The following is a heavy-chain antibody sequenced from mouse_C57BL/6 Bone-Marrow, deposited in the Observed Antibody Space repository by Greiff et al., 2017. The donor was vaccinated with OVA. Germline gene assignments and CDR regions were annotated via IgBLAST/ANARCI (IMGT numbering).Heavy chain of an antibody. CDR3: VRPNYYGSFDY. CDR2: IRSKSNNYAT. D-gene: IGHD1-1*01. J-gene: IGHJ2*01. V-gene: IGHV10-1*01. CDR1: GFSFNTYA. Sequence: EVQLVESGGGLVQPKGSLKLSCAASGFSFNTYAMNWVRQAPGKGLEWVARIRSKSNNYATYYADSVKDRFTISRDDSESMLYLQMNNLKTEDTAMYYCVRPNYYGSFDYWGQGTTLTVSS.